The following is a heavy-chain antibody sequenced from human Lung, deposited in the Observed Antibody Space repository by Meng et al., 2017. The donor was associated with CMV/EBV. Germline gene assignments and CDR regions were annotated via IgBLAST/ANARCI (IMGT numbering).Heavy chain of an antibody. CDR1: GASIRSGGYS. CDR2: MYHSGTT. D-gene: IGHD1-26*01. J-gene: IGHJ4*02. CDR3: ALGWDYFNY. Sequence: SLSCAVSGASIRSGGYSLSWIRQPPGKGLEWIGYMYHSGTTYYNPSLERQISISLDESKNQFSLRLNSVTAADTAVYYCALGWDYFNYWGQGTLVTVSS. V-gene: IGHV4-30-2*01.